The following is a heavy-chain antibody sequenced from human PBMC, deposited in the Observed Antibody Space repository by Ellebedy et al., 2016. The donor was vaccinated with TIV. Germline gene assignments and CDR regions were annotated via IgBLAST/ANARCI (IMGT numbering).Heavy chain of an antibody. CDR2: ISHNGNT. V-gene: IGHV4-34*01. J-gene: IGHJ5*02. Sequence: SETLSLXXAVYGGSFSGYSWSWIRQPPGRGLEWIGEISHNGNTNYKPSLKSRVTISVDTSRNQFTLNLTFVTAADTAVYYCARVRPINLLYSSSSYWFGPWGQGTLVTVSS. D-gene: IGHD6-6*01. CDR3: ARVRPINLLYSSSSYWFGP. CDR1: GGSFSGYS.